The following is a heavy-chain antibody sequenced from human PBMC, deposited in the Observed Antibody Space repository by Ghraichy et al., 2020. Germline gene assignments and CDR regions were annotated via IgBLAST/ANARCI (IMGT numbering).Heavy chain of an antibody. J-gene: IGHJ5*02. D-gene: IGHD1-26*01. Sequence: ETLSLTCTVSGGSISSYYWSWIRQPAGRGLEWIGHIYTSGSTNYNPSLKSRVTMSVDTSKNQFSLKLSSVTAADTAVYYCARDKREWESNWFDPWGQGTLVTVSS. CDR1: GGSISSYY. V-gene: IGHV4-4*07. CDR3: ARDKREWESNWFDP. CDR2: IYTSGST.